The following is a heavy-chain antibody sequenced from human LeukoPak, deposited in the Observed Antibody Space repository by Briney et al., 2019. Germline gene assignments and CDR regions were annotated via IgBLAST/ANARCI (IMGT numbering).Heavy chain of an antibody. D-gene: IGHD4-17*01. CDR3: AGAPVTTSGGDY. J-gene: IGHJ4*02. CDR1: GYTFTSYG. V-gene: IGHV1-18*01. Sequence: GASVTVSCKASGYTFTSYGIRRVRQAPGQGLEGMGWISAYNGNTNYAQQPQGRVTITTDTSTSTDYMELRSPGSDATAVYYCAGAPVTTSGGDYWGQGTLVTVSS. CDR2: ISAYNGNT.